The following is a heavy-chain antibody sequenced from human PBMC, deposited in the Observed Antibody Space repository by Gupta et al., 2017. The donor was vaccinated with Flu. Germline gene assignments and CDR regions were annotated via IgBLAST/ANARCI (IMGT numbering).Heavy chain of an antibody. CDR2: INHSGST. CDR1: GGSFSGYY. D-gene: IGHD2-2*01. J-gene: IGHJ6*02. V-gene: IGHV4-34*01. Sequence: QVQLQQWGAGLLKPSETLSLTCAVYGGSFSGYYWSWIRQPPGKGLEWIGEINHSGSTNYNPSLKSRVTISVDTSKNQFSLKLSSVTAADTAVYYCARWRDIVVVPAASLWGVYGMDVWGQGTTVTVSS. CDR3: ARWRDIVVVPAASLWGVYGMDV.